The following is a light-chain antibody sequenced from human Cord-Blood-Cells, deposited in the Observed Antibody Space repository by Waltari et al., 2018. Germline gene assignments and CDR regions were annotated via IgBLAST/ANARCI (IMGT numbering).Light chain of an antibody. J-gene: IGLJ2*01. CDR1: SSHLGAGYA. CDR3: QSYDSSLSGLV. CDR2: GNS. V-gene: IGLV1-40*01. Sequence: QSVLTHPPSVSGAPGQRVTFPCTWRSSHLGAGYAVTGYQQLPGTAPKLLLYGNSRRPSGVTDSSAGSKCGTSASLAITGLDAEDDAYYYCQSYDSSLSGLVFGGGTKLTVL.